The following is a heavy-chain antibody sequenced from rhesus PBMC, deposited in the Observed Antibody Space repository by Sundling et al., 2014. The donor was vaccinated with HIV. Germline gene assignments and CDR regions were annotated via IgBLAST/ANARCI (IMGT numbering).Heavy chain of an antibody. CDR2: IGGSSGST. D-gene: IGHD3-28*01. J-gene: IGHJ4*01. CDR1: GGSISGYL. CDR3: ARSVPGYDSAPY. Sequence: QVQLQESGPGLVKPSETLSLTCAVSGGSISGYLWNWIRQPPGKGLEWIGYIGGSSGSTYYNPSLKSRVTISTDTSKNQFFLKLSSVTAADTAVYYCARSVPGYDSAPYWGQGVLVTVSS. V-gene: IGHV4-165*02.